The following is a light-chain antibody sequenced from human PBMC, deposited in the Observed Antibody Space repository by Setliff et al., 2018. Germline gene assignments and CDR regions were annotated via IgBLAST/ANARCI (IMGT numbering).Light chain of an antibody. V-gene: IGLV2-14*03. CDR3: NAYSADTTYV. CDR1: GRDVGSYDL. J-gene: IGLJ1*01. CDR2: AVS. Sequence: QSVLTQPASVSGSPGRSITISCSGTGRDVGSYDLVSWYQQHPGKAPKLIIYAVSDRPSGVSHRFSGSKSGNTAYLTISGLRTEDEADYYCNAYSADTTYVFGSGTKVTVL.